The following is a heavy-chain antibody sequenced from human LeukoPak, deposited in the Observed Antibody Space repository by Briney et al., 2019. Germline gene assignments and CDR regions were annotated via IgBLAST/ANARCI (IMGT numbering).Heavy chain of an antibody. Sequence: PGGSLRLSCAASGFIFSSYWMTWVRQAPGRGLEWVANINIDGNKKDYVGSVKGRFTISRDNAKNSLYLQMNSLRAEDTAVYYCAKVGGYAQRHYYYYYGMDVWGQGTTVTVSS. CDR2: INIDGNKK. V-gene: IGHV3-7*03. CDR1: GFIFSSYW. J-gene: IGHJ6*02. CDR3: AKVGGYAQRHYYYYYGMDV. D-gene: IGHD5-12*01.